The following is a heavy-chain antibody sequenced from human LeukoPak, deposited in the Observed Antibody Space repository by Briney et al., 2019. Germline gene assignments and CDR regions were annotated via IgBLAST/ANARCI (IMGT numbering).Heavy chain of an antibody. J-gene: IGHJ4*02. CDR2: IYTSGST. CDR1: GGSISSYY. D-gene: IGHD3-10*01. V-gene: IGHV4-4*07. CDR3: ARDTEAKRGSPYGIRN. Sequence: PSEILSLTCTVSGGSISSYYWSWIRQPAGKGLEWIGRIYTSGSTNYNPSLKSRVTMSVDTSKKQFSLNLSSVTAADTAVYYCARDTEAKRGSPYGIRNWGQGTLVTVSS.